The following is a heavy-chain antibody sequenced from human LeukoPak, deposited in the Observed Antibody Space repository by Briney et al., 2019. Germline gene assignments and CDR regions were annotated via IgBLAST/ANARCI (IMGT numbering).Heavy chain of an antibody. J-gene: IGHJ4*02. Sequence: GGSLRLSCAASGFTFSSYGMHWVRQAPGKGLEWVAFIRYDGSNKYYADSVKGRFTISRDNSKNTLYLQMNSMRAENTAVYYCGTLRIPAATTKAFDYWGQGTLVTVSS. CDR3: GTLRIPAATTKAFDY. CDR1: GFTFSSYG. CDR2: IRYDGSNK. D-gene: IGHD2-2*01. V-gene: IGHV3-30*02.